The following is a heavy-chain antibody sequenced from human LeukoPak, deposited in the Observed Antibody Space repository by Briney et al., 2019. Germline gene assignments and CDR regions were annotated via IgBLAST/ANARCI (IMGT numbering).Heavy chain of an antibody. CDR1: TFTFSKYW. CDR2: INQGASEK. D-gene: IGHD4-17*01. CDR3: ATYDYGDYAFLI. Sequence: GGSLRLSCAASTFTFSKYWMSWVRQAPEKGLEWVSNINQGASEKNYVDSVKGRFTTSRDNTKNSLYLQMNNLRAEDTAVYYCATYDYGDYAFLIWGQGTMVTVSP. V-gene: IGHV3-7*01. J-gene: IGHJ3*02.